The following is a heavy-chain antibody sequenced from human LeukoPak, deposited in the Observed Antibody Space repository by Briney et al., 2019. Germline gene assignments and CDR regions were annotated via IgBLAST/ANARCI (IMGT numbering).Heavy chain of an antibody. CDR2: VYPATSDT. J-gene: IGHJ4*02. CDR3: ARPKTLGGYNYEFEF. D-gene: IGHD5-18*01. CDR1: GYSFPNYW. Sequence: GESLKISCKGSGYSFPNYWIGWVRQMPGKSLEWIGIVYPATSDTTYSPSFQGQVTISADKSSSTAYLQWSSLKASDTAIYYCARPKTLGGYNYEFEFWGQGTLVTVSS. V-gene: IGHV5-51*01.